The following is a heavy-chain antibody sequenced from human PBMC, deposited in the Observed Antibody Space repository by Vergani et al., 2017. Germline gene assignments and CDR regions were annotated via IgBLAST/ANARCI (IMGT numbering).Heavy chain of an antibody. D-gene: IGHD3-3*01. V-gene: IGHV3-30*18. CDR2: ISYDGSNK. CDR3: AKDGSRWVEWTRYYYYYMDV. Sequence: QVQLVESGGGVVQPGRSLRLSCAASGFTFSSYGMHWVRQAPGKGLEWVAVISYDGSNKYYADSVKGRFTISRDNSKNTLNLQMNSLRAEDTAVYYCAKDGSRWVEWTRYYYYYMDVWGKGTTVTVSS. CDR1: GFTFSSYG. J-gene: IGHJ6*03.